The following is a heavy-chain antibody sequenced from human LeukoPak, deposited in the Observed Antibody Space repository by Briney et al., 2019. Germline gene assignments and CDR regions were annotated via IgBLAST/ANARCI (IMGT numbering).Heavy chain of an antibody. D-gene: IGHD6-19*01. CDR1: GDSFSSVTDY. J-gene: IGHJ4*02. CDR3: ARVKLGIGLFHFDY. CDR2: IYYDGGT. V-gene: IGHV4-39*07. Sequence: SETLSLTCTVSGDSFSSVTDYWAWIRQPPGKGLEWIGTIYYDGGTYYNPSLKSRVTVSVDTSKNQFSLKLTSVTAADTAVYYCARVKLGIGLFHFDYWGQGILVTVSS.